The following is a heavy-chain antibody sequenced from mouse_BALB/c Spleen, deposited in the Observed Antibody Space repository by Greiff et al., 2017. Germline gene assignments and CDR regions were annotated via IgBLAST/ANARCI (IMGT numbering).Heavy chain of an antibody. J-gene: IGHJ2*01. Sequence: VQRVESGAELMKPGASVKISCKATGYTFSSYWIEWVKQRPGHGLEWIGEILPGSGSTNYNEKFKGKATFTADTSSNTAYMQLSSLTSEDSAVYYCARRAITTVVGSDYWGQGTTLTVSS. D-gene: IGHD1-1*01. V-gene: IGHV1-9*01. CDR3: ARRAITTVVGSDY. CDR2: ILPGSGST. CDR1: GYTFSSYW.